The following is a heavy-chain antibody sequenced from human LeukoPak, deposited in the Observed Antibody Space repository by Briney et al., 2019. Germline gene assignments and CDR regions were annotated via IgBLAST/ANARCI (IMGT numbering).Heavy chain of an antibody. CDR2: IYGSGTT. D-gene: IGHD3-16*01. V-gene: IGHV3-53*01. CDR1: GFTVSNNY. J-gene: IGHJ4*02. CDR3: ARDWGKTVGFEY. Sequence: GGSLRLSCAASGFTVSNNYMSWVRPAPGKGLEWVSVIYGSGTTFYADSVKGRFTISRDNSKNTLYLQMNSLRAEDTAVYYCARDWGKTVGFEYWGQGTLVTVSS.